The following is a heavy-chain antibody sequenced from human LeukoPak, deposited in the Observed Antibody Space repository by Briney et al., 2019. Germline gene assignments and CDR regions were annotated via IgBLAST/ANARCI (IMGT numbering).Heavy chain of an antibody. J-gene: IGHJ4*02. Sequence: EASVKVSRKASGYIFTAYFLHWVRQAPGQGPEWMGWINPVNGVSEYAQKFQGRVNMTRDTSTSTVYMELNRLTSNDTAIYFCTRDLDIVATIINVWGQGTLVTVSS. CDR2: INPVNGVS. CDR1: GYIFTAYF. CDR3: TRDLDIVATIINV. D-gene: IGHD2-21*01. V-gene: IGHV1-2*02.